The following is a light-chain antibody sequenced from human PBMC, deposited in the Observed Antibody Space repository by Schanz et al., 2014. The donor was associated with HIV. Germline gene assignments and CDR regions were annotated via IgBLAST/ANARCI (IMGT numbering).Light chain of an antibody. CDR2: NTY. V-gene: IGLV1-44*01. CDR3: ASWDDSLKGPV. CDR1: SSNFRSNA. Sequence: QPVLTQPPSASGTPGQRVTISCSGSSSNFRSNAVNWYQQLPGTAPKLVIYNTYHRPSGVPDRFSGSQSGASASLAISGLQSEDEADYYCASWDDSLKGPVFGGGTKLTVL. J-gene: IGLJ3*02.